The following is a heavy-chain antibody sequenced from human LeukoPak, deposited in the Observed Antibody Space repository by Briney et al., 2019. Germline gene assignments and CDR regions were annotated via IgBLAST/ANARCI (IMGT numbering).Heavy chain of an antibody. CDR2: ISGSGGST. D-gene: IGHD3-3*01. CDR3: AKDPYDFWTYYFDY. V-gene: IGHV3-23*01. Sequence: LGGSLRLSCAASGFTFSSYAMSWVRQAPGKGREWVSAISGSGGSTYYADSVKGRFTISRDNSKNTLYLQMNSLRAEDTAVYYCAKDPYDFWTYYFDYWGQGTLVTVSS. CDR1: GFTFSSYA. J-gene: IGHJ4*02.